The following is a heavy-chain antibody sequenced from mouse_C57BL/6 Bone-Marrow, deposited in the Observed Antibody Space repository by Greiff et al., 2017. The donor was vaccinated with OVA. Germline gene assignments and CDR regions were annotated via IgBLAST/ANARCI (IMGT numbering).Heavy chain of an antibody. CDR2: IDPETGGT. V-gene: IGHV1-15*01. J-gene: IGHJ2*01. Sequence: ESGAELVRPGASVTLSCKASGYTFTDYEMHWVKQTPVHGLEWIGAIDPETGGTAYNQKFKGKAILTADKSSSTAYMELRSLTSEDSAVYYCTRRNSNYADFDYWGQGTTLTVSS. D-gene: IGHD2-5*01. CDR1: GYTFTDYE. CDR3: TRRNSNYADFDY.